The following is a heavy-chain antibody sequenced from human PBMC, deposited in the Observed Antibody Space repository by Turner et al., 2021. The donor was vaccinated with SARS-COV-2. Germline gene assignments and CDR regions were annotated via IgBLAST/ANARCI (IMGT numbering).Heavy chain of an antibody. CDR2: INPNSGGT. D-gene: IGHD6-13*01. V-gene: IGHV1-2*02. Sequence: QVQLVQSGAEVKKPGASVKVSCKASGYTFTGYYMHWVRQAPGQGLEWMGWINPNSGGTNYAQKFQGRVTMTRDTSISTAYMALSRLRSDDTAVYYCARGRRGGSSWYNLDYWGQGTLVTVSS. J-gene: IGHJ4*02. CDR3: ARGRRGGSSWYNLDY. CDR1: GYTFTGYY.